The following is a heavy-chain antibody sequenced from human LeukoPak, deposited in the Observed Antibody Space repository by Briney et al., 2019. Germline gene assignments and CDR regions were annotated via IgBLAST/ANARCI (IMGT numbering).Heavy chain of an antibody. Sequence: GGSLRLSCAASGFTFSSYWFHWVRQAPGKRLVWVSRINSDGSGTTYADSVKGRFTISRDNAKSTLFLQMNSLGAEDTALYYCARTTSMNYVGDAFHIWGQGTMVTVSS. CDR3: ARTTSMNYVGDAFHI. CDR1: GFTFSSYW. J-gene: IGHJ3*02. D-gene: IGHD1-7*01. CDR2: INSDGSGT. V-gene: IGHV3-74*01.